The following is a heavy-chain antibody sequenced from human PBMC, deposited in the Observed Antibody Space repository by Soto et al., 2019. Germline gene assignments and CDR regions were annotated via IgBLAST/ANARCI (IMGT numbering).Heavy chain of an antibody. V-gene: IGHV3-23*01. J-gene: IGHJ4*02. CDR2: ISGGGHRT. Sequence: EVQLLESGGGLVQPGGSLRLSCAASGFTFSNYAMTCARQAPGKGLEWVSSISGGGHRTYYADSVKGRFTISRDNSKSALYLQMNSLRADDTAVYYCANWVEGSMVYFEFWGLGTLVTVAS. CDR3: ANWVEGSMVYFEF. D-gene: IGHD2-8*01. CDR1: GFTFSNYA.